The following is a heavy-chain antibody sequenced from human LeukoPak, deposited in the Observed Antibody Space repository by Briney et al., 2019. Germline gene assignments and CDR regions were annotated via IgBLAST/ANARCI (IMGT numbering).Heavy chain of an antibody. D-gene: IGHD3-16*01. CDR3: ATRLLTGSTDY. J-gene: IGHJ4*02. V-gene: IGHV3-23*01. Sequence: SGGSLRLSCAASGFTFSTYGMNWVRQAPGEGLEWVSVISGSSGTTYYADSVKGRFTISRDNSRNTLYLQMNSLRAEDTAVYYCATRLLTGSTDYWGQGTLVTVSS. CDR2: ISGSSGTT. CDR1: GFTFSTYG.